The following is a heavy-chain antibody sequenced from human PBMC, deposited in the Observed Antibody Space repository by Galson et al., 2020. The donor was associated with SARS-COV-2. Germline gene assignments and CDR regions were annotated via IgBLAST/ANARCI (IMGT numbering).Heavy chain of an antibody. CDR2: FDPEDGET. CDR1: GYTLTELS. V-gene: IGHV1-24*01. CDR3: ATAPGIAAAGTLSWFDP. J-gene: IGHJ5*02. D-gene: IGHD6-13*01. Sequence: ASVKVSCKVSGYTLTELSMHWVRQAPGKGLEWMGGFDPEDGETIYAQKFKGRVTMTEDTSTDTAYMELSSLRSEDTAVYYCATAPGIAAAGTLSWFDPWGQGTLVTVSS.